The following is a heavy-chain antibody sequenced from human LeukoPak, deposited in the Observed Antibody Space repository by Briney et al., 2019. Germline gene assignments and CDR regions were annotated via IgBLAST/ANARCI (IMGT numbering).Heavy chain of an antibody. CDR3: ARRNDSDI. J-gene: IGHJ3*02. CDR1: GGSITGYY. Sequence: KPSETLSLTCTVSGGSITGYYWSWIQQPPGKGLEWIGYIYSNEATQYKPSLKSRVTISADTSKNQFSLKLTSVSAADTAIYYCARRNDSDIWGQGTMVTVSS. CDR2: IYSNEAT. V-gene: IGHV4-4*08.